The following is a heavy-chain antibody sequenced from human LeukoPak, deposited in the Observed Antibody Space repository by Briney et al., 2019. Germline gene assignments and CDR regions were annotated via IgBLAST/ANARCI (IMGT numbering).Heavy chain of an antibody. J-gene: IGHJ4*02. V-gene: IGHV4-39*01. CDR1: GGSISSSSYY. CDR2: IYYSGST. CDR3: ARRTMVRGVITFDY. Sequence: SETLSLTCTVSGGSISSSSYYWGWIRQPPGKGLEWIGSIYYSGSTYYNPSLKSRVTISVDTSKNQFSLKLSSVTAADTAVYYRARRTMVRGVITFDYWGQGTLVTVSS. D-gene: IGHD3-10*01.